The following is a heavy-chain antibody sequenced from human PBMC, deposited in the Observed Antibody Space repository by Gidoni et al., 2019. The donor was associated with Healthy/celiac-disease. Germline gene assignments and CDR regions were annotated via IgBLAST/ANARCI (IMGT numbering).Heavy chain of an antibody. V-gene: IGHV4-61*01. Sequence: QVQLQESGPGLVKPSETLSLTCTVSGGSVSSGSYYWSWIRQPPGKGLEWIGYIYYSGSTNYNPSLKGRVTISVDTSKNQFSLKLSSVTAADTAVYYCARGYSSGYYYYYYMDVWGKGTTVTVSS. D-gene: IGHD6-19*01. CDR1: GGSVSSGSYY. CDR3: ARGYSSGYYYYYYMDV. J-gene: IGHJ6*03. CDR2: IYYSGST.